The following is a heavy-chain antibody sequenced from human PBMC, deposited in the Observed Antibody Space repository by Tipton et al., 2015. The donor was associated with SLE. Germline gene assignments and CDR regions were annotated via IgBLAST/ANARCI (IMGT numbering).Heavy chain of an antibody. J-gene: IGHJ4*02. Sequence: SLRLSCAASGFTFSSYSMNWVRQAPGKGLEWVSYISSSSSTIYYADSVKGRFTISRDNAKNSLYLQMNSLRAEDTAVYYCAREAAGTGYYFDYWGQGTLVTVSS. CDR2: ISSSSSTI. D-gene: IGHD6-13*01. V-gene: IGHV3-48*04. CDR1: GFTFSSYS. CDR3: AREAAGTGYYFDY.